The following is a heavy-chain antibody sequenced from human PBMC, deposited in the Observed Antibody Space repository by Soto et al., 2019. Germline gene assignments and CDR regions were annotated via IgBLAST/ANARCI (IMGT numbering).Heavy chain of an antibody. CDR2: IIPIFGTA. CDR1: GGTFSSYA. Sequence: QVQLVQSGAEVKKPGSSVKVSCKASGGTFSSYAISWVRQAPGQGLEWMGGIIPIFGTANYAQKFQGRVTLTADESTGTAYRELSSLRSEDTAVYYCARESRYCSGGSCYFLPGIDYWGQGTLVTVSS. J-gene: IGHJ4*02. V-gene: IGHV1-69*12. D-gene: IGHD2-15*01. CDR3: ARESRYCSGGSCYFLPGIDY.